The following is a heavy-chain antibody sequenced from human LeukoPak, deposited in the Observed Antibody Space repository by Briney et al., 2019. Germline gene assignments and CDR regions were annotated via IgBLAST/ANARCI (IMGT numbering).Heavy chain of an antibody. CDR1: GGSISSGDYY. J-gene: IGHJ6*02. Sequence: SGTLSLTCAVSGGSISSGDYYWSWIRQPPGKGLEWIGYIYYSGSTYYNPSLKSRVTISVDTSKNQFSLKLSSVTAADTAVYYCARDCGSTSCYHYYYYYGMDVWGQGTTVTVSS. CDR2: IYYSGST. CDR3: ARDCGSTSCYHYYYYYGMDV. V-gene: IGHV4-30-4*01. D-gene: IGHD2-2*01.